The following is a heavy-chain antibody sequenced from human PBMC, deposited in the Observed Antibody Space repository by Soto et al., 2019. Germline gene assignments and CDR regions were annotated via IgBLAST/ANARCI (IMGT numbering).Heavy chain of an antibody. CDR2: ISYDGSNK. Sequence: GGSLRFSCAASGFTFSSYGMHWVRQAPGKGLEWVAVISYDGSNKYYADSVKGRFTISRDNSKNTLYLQMNSLRAEDTAVYYCAKGRYDYVWGRIQRDPYFDYWGQGTLVTVS. D-gene: IGHD3-16*01. V-gene: IGHV3-30*18. J-gene: IGHJ4*02. CDR1: GFTFSSYG. CDR3: AKGRYDYVWGRIQRDPYFDY.